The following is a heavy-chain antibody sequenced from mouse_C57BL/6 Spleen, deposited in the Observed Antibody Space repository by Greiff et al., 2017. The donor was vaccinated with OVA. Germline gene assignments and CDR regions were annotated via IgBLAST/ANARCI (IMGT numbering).Heavy chain of an antibody. V-gene: IGHV1-78*01. J-gene: IGHJ3*01. CDR3: ARERIYDGYPSWFAY. CDR1: GYTFTDHT. D-gene: IGHD2-3*01. Sequence: VQLQQSDAELVKPGASVKISCKVSGYTFTDHTIHWMKQRPEQGLEWIGYIYPRDGSTKYNEKFKGKATLTADKSSSTAYMQLNSLTSEDSAVYFCARERIYDGYPSWFAYWGQGTLVTVSA. CDR2: IYPRDGST.